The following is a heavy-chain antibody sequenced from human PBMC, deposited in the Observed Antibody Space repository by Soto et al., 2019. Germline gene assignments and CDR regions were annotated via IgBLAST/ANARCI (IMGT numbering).Heavy chain of an antibody. D-gene: IGHD5-18*01. CDR3: AKSFQLLGAFDI. J-gene: IGHJ3*02. V-gene: IGHV3-30*18. CDR2: ISYDGSNK. Sequence: GESLKISCAASGFTFSSYGMHWVRQAPGKGLEWVAVISYDGSNKYYADSVKGRFTISRDNSKNTLYLQMNSLRAEDTAVYYCAKSFQLLGAFDIWGQGTMVTVSS. CDR1: GFTFSSYG.